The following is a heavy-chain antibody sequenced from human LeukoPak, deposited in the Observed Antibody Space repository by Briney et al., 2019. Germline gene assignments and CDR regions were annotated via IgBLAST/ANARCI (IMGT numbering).Heavy chain of an antibody. D-gene: IGHD1-1*01. V-gene: IGHV4-59*01. Sequence: SETLCLTCTVSGGSISSYYWSWIRQPPGKGLEWIGYIYYSGSTNYNPSLKSRVTISVDTSKNQFSLKLSSVTAADTAVYYCARANWNYVDYWGQGTLVTVSS. CDR3: ARANWNYVDY. J-gene: IGHJ4*02. CDR1: GGSISSYY. CDR2: IYYSGST.